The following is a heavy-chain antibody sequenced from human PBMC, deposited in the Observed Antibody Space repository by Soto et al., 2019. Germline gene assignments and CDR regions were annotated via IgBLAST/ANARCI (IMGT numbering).Heavy chain of an antibody. CDR1: GGYISSSNW. CDR2: IYHSGST. Sequence: SETLSLTCAVSGGYISSSNWWSWVRQPPGKGLEWIGEIYHSGSTNDNPSLKSRVTISVDKSKNQFSLKLSSVTAADTAVYYCARAAMGGSSWPFDYWGQGTLVTVSS. J-gene: IGHJ4*02. CDR3: ARAAMGGSSWPFDY. D-gene: IGHD6-13*01. V-gene: IGHV4-4*02.